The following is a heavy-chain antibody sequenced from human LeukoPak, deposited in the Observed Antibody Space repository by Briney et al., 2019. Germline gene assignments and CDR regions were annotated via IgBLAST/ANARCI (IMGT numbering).Heavy chain of an antibody. CDR1: AGSISSYY. D-gene: IGHD4-17*01. Sequence: SETLSLTCTVSAGSISSYYWSWIRQPPGKGLEWIGYIYYSGSTNYNPSLKSRVTISVDTSKNQFSLKLSSVTAADTAVYYCARWHYGETDYWGQGTLVTVSS. CDR2: IYYSGST. CDR3: ARWHYGETDY. V-gene: IGHV4-59*01. J-gene: IGHJ4*02.